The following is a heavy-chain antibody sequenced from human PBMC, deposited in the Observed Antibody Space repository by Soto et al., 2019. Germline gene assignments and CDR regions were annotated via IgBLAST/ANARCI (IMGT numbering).Heavy chain of an antibody. Sequence: QVQLQESGPGLVKPSQTLSLTCTVSGDSVSGGYYWSWVRQRPRKGLEWIGYVSPIGTPYYSPSLNSRVSISIDTSKNQLSLEVRSVTAADTAVYYCARDRGSYGMDVWGQGTTVTVCS. CDR1: GDSVSGGYY. J-gene: IGHJ6*02. CDR3: ARDRGSYGMDV. V-gene: IGHV4-31*03. CDR2: VSPIGTP.